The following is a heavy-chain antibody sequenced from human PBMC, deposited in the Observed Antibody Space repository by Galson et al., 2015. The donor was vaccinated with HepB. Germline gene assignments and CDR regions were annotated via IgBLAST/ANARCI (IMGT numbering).Heavy chain of an antibody. CDR3: ARASSSWSRDDAFDI. V-gene: IGHV4-34*01. D-gene: IGHD6-13*01. J-gene: IGHJ3*02. CDR2: INHSGST. Sequence: QPPGKGLEWIGEINHSGSTNYNPSLKSRVTISVDTSKNQFSLKLSSVTAADTAVYYCARASSSWSRDDAFDIWGQGTMVTVSS.